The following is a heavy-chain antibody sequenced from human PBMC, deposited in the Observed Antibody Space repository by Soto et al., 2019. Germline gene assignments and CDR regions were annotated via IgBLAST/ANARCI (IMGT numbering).Heavy chain of an antibody. CDR3: ARGRRYYDSSGYSYDFQFDY. J-gene: IGHJ4*02. V-gene: IGHV4-30-4*01. CDR2: IYYSGST. D-gene: IGHD3-22*01. Sequence: QVQLQESGPGLVKPSQTLSLTCTVSGGSISGDYYWSWIRQPPGKGLEWIGYIYYSGSTYYNPSLKSRVTISVDTSKNQFSLKLNSVTAADTAVYYCARGRRYYDSSGYSYDFQFDYWGQGTLVTVSS. CDR1: GGSISGDYY.